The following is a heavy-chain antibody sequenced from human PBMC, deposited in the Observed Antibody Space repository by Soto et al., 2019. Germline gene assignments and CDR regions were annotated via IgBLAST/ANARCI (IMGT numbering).Heavy chain of an antibody. CDR3: AKDRHCGGDCYSPYYYYGMDV. Sequence: SLRLSCAASGFTFSSYGMHWVRQAPGKGLEWVAVISYDGSNKYYADSVKGRFTISRDNSKNTLYLQMNSLRAEDTAVYYCAKDRHCGGDCYSPYYYYGMDVWGKGTTVTVS. CDR2: ISYDGSNK. V-gene: IGHV3-30*18. CDR1: GFTFSSYG. J-gene: IGHJ6*04. D-gene: IGHD2-21*02.